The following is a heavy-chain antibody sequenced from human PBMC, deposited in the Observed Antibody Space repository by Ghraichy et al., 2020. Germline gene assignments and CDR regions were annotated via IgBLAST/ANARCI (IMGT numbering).Heavy chain of an antibody. CDR3: AKPDPRLGITGWAYNMDV. V-gene: IGHV3-23*01. Sequence: GESLNISCVASGFTFANSVMTWVRQPPGKGLERVSSISGSGNNPSYADSVKGRFTISRDNSKNTLYLQMTTLRAEDAAVYYCAKPDPRLGITGWAYNMDVWGQGTTVTVSS. CDR2: ISGSGNNP. J-gene: IGHJ6*02. CDR1: GFTFANSV. D-gene: IGHD3-9*01.